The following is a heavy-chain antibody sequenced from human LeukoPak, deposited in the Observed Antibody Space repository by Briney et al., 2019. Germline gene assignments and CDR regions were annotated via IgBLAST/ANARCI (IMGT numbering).Heavy chain of an antibody. CDR2: ISSSISYI. V-gene: IGHV3-21*01. CDR3: ARVGVTIFGVVLRHDYYGMDV. J-gene: IGHJ6*02. Sequence: GGSLRLSCAASGFTFSSYSMNWVRQAPGKGLEWVSSISSSISYIYYADSVKGRFTISRDNAKSSLYLQMNSLRAEDTAVYYCARVGVTIFGVVLRHDYYGMDVWGQGTTVTVSS. CDR1: GFTFSSYS. D-gene: IGHD3-3*01.